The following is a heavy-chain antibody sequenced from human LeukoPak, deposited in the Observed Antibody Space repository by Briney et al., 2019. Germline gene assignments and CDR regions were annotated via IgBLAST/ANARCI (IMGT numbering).Heavy chain of an antibody. CDR1: GGSIRSSSYY. Sequence: SETLSLTCTVSGGSIRSSSYYWGWIRQPPGKGLEWIGSIYYSRSTYYNAYLKSRGTISVDTSKNQFSLKLNSVTAADTAVYFCARQVVAVAGTGYFDYWGQGTLVTVSS. D-gene: IGHD6-19*01. CDR2: IYYSRST. CDR3: ARQVVAVAGTGYFDY. V-gene: IGHV4-39*01. J-gene: IGHJ4*02.